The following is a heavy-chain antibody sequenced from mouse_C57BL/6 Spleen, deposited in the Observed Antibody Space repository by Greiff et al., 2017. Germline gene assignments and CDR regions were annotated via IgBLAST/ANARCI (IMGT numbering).Heavy chain of an antibody. CDR3: TRERAVVATHWYFDV. D-gene: IGHD1-1*01. Sequence: VQLQQSGAELVRPGASVTLSCKASGYTFTDYEMHWVKQTPVHGLEWIGAIDPETGGTAYNQKFKGKAILTADKSSSTAYMELRSLTSEDSAVYYCTRERAVVATHWYFDVWGTGTTVTVSS. CDR1: GYTFTDYE. CDR2: IDPETGGT. V-gene: IGHV1-15*01. J-gene: IGHJ1*03.